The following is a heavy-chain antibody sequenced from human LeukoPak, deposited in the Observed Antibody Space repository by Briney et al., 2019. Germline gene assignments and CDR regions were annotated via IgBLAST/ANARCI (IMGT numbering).Heavy chain of an antibody. CDR1: GFTFSSYE. V-gene: IGHV3-48*03. CDR2: ISSSGSTI. J-gene: IGHJ4*02. D-gene: IGHD6-6*01. Sequence: PGGSLRLSCAASGFTFSSYEMNWVRQAPGKGLEWVSYISSSGSTIYYADSVKGRFTISRDNAKNSLYLQMNSLRAEDTAVYYCARDSIAARPGYWGQGTLVTVSS. CDR3: ARDSIAARPGY.